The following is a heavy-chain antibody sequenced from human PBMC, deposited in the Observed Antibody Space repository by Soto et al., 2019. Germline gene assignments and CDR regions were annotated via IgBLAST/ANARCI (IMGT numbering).Heavy chain of an antibody. CDR2: ISATGGST. V-gene: IGHV3-23*01. CDR1: GFTFNNQS. CDR3: AKDRLAGNFDY. J-gene: IGHJ4*02. Sequence: GSLRLSCAASGFTFNNQSINWVRQAPGKGLEWVATISATGGSTYYADSVKGRFTISRDNSKNTLYLQMNGLRVEDTAVYYCAKDRLAGNFDYWGQGTQVTVSS.